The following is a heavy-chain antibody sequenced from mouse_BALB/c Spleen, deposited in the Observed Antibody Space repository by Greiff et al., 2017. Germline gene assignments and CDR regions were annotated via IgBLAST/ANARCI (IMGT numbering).Heavy chain of an antibody. J-gene: IGHJ3*01. V-gene: IGHV5-6-4*01. CDR1: GFTFSSYT. CDR3: TRDRGYGNPFAY. CDR2: ISSGGSYT. Sequence: EVNVVESGGGLVKPGGSLKLSCAASGFTFSSYTMSWVRQTPEKRLEWVATISSGGSYTYYPDSVKGRFTISRDNAKNTLYLQMSSLKSEDTAMYYCTRDRGYGNPFAYWGQGTLVTVSA. D-gene: IGHD2-1*01.